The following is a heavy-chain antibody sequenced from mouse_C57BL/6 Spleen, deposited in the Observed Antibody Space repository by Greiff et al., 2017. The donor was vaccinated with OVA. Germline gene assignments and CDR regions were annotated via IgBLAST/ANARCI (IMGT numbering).Heavy chain of an antibody. CDR1: GFTFSDYG. V-gene: IGHV5-17*01. CDR3: ARQRLRREAWFAY. D-gene: IGHD2-2*01. Sequence: EVNVVESGGGLVKPGGSLKLSCAASGFTFSDYGMHWVRQAPEKGLEWVAYISSGSSTIYYADTVKGRFTISRDNAKNTLFLQMTSLRSEDTAMYYCARQRLRREAWFAYWGQGTLVTVSA. J-gene: IGHJ3*01. CDR2: ISSGSSTI.